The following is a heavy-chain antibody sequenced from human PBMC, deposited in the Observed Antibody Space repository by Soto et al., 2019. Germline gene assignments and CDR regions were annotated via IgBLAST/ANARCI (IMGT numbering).Heavy chain of an antibody. Sequence: GGSLRLSCAASGFTFSSYDMHWVRQATGKGLEWVSAIGTAGDTYYPGSVKGRFTISRENAKNSLYLQMNSLRAGDTAVYYCARVSPDTAMTAGFDYWGQGTLVTVSS. CDR3: ARVSPDTAMTAGFDY. V-gene: IGHV3-13*01. CDR2: IGTAGDT. J-gene: IGHJ4*02. D-gene: IGHD5-18*01. CDR1: GFTFSSYD.